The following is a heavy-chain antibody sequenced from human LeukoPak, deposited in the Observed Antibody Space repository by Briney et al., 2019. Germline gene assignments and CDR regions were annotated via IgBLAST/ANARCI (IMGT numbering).Heavy chain of an antibody. J-gene: IGHJ5*02. Sequence: SETLSLTCTVSGGSISSSNHYWGWIRQPPGKGLEWIGRTLYTGTTHYNPSFKSRATLSVDTSTKQVSLRLTSVTAADTAVYYCARLTIFGVLTINWFDPSGQGTLVTVSS. CDR3: ARLTIFGVLTINWFDP. V-gene: IGHV4-39*07. CDR1: GGSISSSNHY. CDR2: TLYTGTT. D-gene: IGHD3-3*01.